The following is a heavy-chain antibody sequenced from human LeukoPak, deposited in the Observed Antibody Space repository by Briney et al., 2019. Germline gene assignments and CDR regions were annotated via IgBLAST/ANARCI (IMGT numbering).Heavy chain of an antibody. CDR1: GGSFSGYY. CDR2: IYYTGGT. Sequence: PSETLSLTCAVYGGSFSGYYWSWIRQPPGKGLEWIGYIYYTGGTSYNPSLQSRVTISVDTSKNQFSLRLNSVTAADTAVYYCARLHHDYGSGTYGGAYNYYMDVWGKGTTVTVSS. CDR3: ARLHHDYGSGTYGGAYNYYMDV. D-gene: IGHD3-10*01. V-gene: IGHV4-59*01. J-gene: IGHJ6*03.